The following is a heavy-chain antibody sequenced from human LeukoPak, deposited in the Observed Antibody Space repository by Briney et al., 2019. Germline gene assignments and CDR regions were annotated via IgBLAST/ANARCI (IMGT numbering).Heavy chain of an antibody. V-gene: IGHV4-39*07. J-gene: IGHJ5*02. D-gene: IGHD3-10*01. CDR3: ASMRGYMTMVRGRRFDP. CDR1: GGSISSSSYY. CDR2: IYYSGST. Sequence: SETLSLTCTVSGGSISSSSYYWGWIRQPPGKGLEWIGSIYYSGSTYYNPSLKSRVTISVDTSKNQFSLKLSSVTAADTAVYYCASMRGYMTMVRGRRFDPWGQGTLVTVSS.